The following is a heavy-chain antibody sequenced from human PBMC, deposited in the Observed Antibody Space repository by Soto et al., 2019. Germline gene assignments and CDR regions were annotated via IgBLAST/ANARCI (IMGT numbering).Heavy chain of an antibody. CDR1: GFTFSSYA. CDR3: ARDMRSGGYCSSTSCYYGRPQYYYYYGMDV. J-gene: IGHJ6*02. Sequence: EVQLLESGGGLVQPGGSLRLSCAASGFTFSSYAMSWVRQAPGKGLEWVSAINGSGGSTYYADSVKGRFTISRDNSKNPLCLQMNSLRAEDTAVYYCARDMRSGGYCSSTSCYYGRPQYYYYYGMDVWGQGTTVTVSS. D-gene: IGHD2-2*01. V-gene: IGHV3-23*01. CDR2: INGSGGST.